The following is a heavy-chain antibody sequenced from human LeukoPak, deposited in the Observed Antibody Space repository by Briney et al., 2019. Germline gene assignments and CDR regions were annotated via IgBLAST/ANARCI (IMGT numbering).Heavy chain of an antibody. V-gene: IGHV4-39*01. J-gene: IGHJ4*02. D-gene: IGHD2/OR15-2a*01. CDR1: GGSINNSSYF. CDR2: IYYRGST. Sequence: PSETLSLTCTVSGGSINNSSYFWGWIRQSPGKELEWIASIYYRGSTYYNPSLKSRVTIFLDTSESQVSLRLYSVTAADTAVYYCPRHLTYFKRGSFYTDYYFDNWGQGTLVTVSS. CDR3: PRHLTYFKRGSFYTDYYFDN.